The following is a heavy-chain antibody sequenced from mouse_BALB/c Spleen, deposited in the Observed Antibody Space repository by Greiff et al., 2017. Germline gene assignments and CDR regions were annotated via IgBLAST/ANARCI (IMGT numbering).Heavy chain of an antibody. CDR2: ISSGSSTI. J-gene: IGHJ4*01. CDR3: ARTYYYGSRSAMDY. Sequence: EVQLVESGGGLVQPGGSRKLSCAASGFTFSSFGMHWVRQAPEKGLEWVAYISSGSSTIYYADTVKGRFTISRDNPKNTLFLQMTSLRSEDTAMYYCARTYYYGSRSAMDYWGQGTSVTVSS. V-gene: IGHV5-17*02. CDR1: GFTFSSFG. D-gene: IGHD1-1*01.